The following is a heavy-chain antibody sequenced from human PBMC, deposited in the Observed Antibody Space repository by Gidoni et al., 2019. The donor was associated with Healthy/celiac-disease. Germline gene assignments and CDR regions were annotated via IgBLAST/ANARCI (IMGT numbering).Heavy chain of an antibody. CDR2: IYYSGST. J-gene: IGHJ6*02. CDR1: GGSISSYY. V-gene: IGHV4-59*01. Sequence: QVQLQESGPGLVKPSETLSLTCTVSGGSISSYYWSWIRQPPGKGLEWIGYIYYSGSTNYNPSLKSRVTISVDTSKNQFSLKLSSVTAADTAVYYCARDRTTVTPESYYYYGMDVWGQGTTVTVSS. CDR3: ARDRTTVTPESYYYYGMDV. D-gene: IGHD4-17*01.